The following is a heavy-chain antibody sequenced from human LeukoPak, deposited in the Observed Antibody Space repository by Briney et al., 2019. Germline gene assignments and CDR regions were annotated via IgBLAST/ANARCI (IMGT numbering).Heavy chain of an antibody. V-gene: IGHV3-66*01. Sequence: GGSLRLSCAASGFTVSSNYMSWVRQAPGKGLEWVSVIYSGGGTYYADSVRGRFTISRDNSKNTLYLQMNSLRADDTAVYYCARAIVGATPGDYWGQGTLVTVSS. CDR2: IYSGGGT. D-gene: IGHD1-26*01. CDR1: GFTVSSNY. CDR3: ARAIVGATPGDY. J-gene: IGHJ4*02.